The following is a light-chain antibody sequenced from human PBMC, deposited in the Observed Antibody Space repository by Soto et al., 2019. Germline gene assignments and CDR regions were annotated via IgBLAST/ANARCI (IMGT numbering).Light chain of an antibody. Sequence: QYALTQPASVSGSPGQSITISCTGTSSDVGAYNYVSWYRQDAGKAPKLMIYDVSNRPSGVSDRFSGSKSGNTASLTISGLQADDEADYYCCAYTPSSTVLFGGGTKLTVL. CDR1: SSDVGAYNY. CDR2: DVS. CDR3: CAYTPSSTVL. J-gene: IGLJ3*02. V-gene: IGLV2-14*01.